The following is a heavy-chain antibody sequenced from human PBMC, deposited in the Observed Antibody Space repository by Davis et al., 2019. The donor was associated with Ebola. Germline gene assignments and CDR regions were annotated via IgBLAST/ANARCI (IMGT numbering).Heavy chain of an antibody. CDR1: GYTFSGYA. CDR2: INGYNGHT. V-gene: IGHV1-18*01. CDR3: ARDATTVTTIWFDT. Sequence: AASVKVSCKTSGYTFSGYAISWVRQAPGQGLEWIGRINGYNGHTKYAQNFQGRVTVSTDTSTSIAYMELRSLRSDDTALYYCARDATTVTTIWFDTWGQGTLVTVSS. J-gene: IGHJ5*02. D-gene: IGHD4-17*01.